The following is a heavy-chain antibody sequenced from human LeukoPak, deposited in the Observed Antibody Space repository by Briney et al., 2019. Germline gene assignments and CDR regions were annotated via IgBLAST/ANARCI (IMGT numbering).Heavy chain of an antibody. CDR1: GYTFTGYY. V-gene: IGHV1-2*02. CDR2: INPNSGGT. CDR3: ARDHLPMIVEVISPGAFDI. D-gene: IGHD3-22*01. Sequence: ASVKVSCKASGYTFTGYYMHWVRQAPGQGLEWMGWINPNSGGTNYAQKFQGRVTMTRDTSISTAYMELSRLRSDDTAVYYCARDHLPMIVEVISPGAFDIWGQGTMVTVSS. J-gene: IGHJ3*02.